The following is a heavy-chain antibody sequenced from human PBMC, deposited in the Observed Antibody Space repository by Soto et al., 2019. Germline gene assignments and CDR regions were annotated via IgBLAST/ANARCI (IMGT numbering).Heavy chain of an antibody. J-gene: IGHJ5*02. CDR2: MNPNSGNT. CDR3: ARGSKGSSGYAYWFDP. D-gene: IGHD6-13*01. Sequence: QVQLVQSGAEVKKPGASVKVSCKASGYTFTSYDINWVRQATGQGLEWMGWMNPNSGNTGYAQKFQGRVTMTRNTSISTAYMEMSSLRSEDTAVYYCARGSKGSSGYAYWFDPWGQGTLVTVSS. V-gene: IGHV1-8*01. CDR1: GYTFTSYD.